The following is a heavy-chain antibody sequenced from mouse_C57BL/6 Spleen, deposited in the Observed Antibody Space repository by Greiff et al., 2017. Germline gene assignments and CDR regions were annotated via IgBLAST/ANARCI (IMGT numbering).Heavy chain of an antibody. CDR1: GYAFSSYW. V-gene: IGHV1-80*01. Sequence: LVESGAELVKPGASVKISCKASGYAFSSYWMNWVKQRPGKGLEWIGQIYPGDGDTNYNGKFKGKATLTADKSSSTAYMQLSSLTSEDSAVYFCARKNPYAMDYWGQGTSVTVSS. CDR2: IYPGDGDT. CDR3: ARKNPYAMDY. J-gene: IGHJ4*01.